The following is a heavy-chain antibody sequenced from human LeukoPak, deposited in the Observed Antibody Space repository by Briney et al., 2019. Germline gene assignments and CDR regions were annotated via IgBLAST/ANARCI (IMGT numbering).Heavy chain of an antibody. V-gene: IGHV4-34*01. J-gene: IGHJ4*02. CDR3: ARSSPVLRYFDWLSSFDY. CDR2: INHSGST. D-gene: IGHD3-9*01. CDR1: GGSFSGYY. Sequence: SETLSLTCAVYGGSFSGYYWSWIRQPPGKGLEWIGEINHSGSTNYNPSLKSRVTISVDTSKNQFSLKLSSVTAADTAVYYCARSSPVLRYFDWLSSFDYWGQGTLVTVSS.